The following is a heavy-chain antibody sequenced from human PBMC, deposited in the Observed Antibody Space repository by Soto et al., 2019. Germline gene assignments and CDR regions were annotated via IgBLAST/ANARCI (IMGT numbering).Heavy chain of an antibody. CDR2: ISGSGGST. Sequence: GGSLRLSCSASGFTFSTYAMSWVRQAPGKGLEWVAAISGSGGSTYYADSVKGRFTISRDNSKNTLYLQMNSLRAEDTAVYYCAKVVRWLQSIDYWGQGTLVTVSS. J-gene: IGHJ4*02. V-gene: IGHV3-23*01. CDR3: AKVVRWLQSIDY. D-gene: IGHD5-12*01. CDR1: GFTFSTYA.